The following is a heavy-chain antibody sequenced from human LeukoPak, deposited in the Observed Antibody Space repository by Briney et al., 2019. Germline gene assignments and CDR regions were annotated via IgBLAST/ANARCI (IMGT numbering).Heavy chain of an antibody. CDR1: RFTFSDSS. J-gene: IGHJ3*02. V-gene: IGHV3-48*01. CDR3: AREPSQGAFDI. Sequence: GGSLRLSCAASRFTFSDSSMNWVRQAPGKGLEWVSYISSTSTIIYYADSVKGRFTISRDNAKNSMYLQMNSLRAEDTAVYYCAREPSQGAFDIWGQGTMVTVSS. CDR2: ISSTSTII.